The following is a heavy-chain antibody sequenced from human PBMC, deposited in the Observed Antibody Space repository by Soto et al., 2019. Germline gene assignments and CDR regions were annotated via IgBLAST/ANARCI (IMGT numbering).Heavy chain of an antibody. CDR1: GFTFSDDQ. V-gene: IGHV3-11*01. Sequence: QVHLVESGGGLVKPGGSLRLSCAASGFTFSDDQMSWIRQAPGKGLEWVSYIGSSGLSVYYEDSVKGRFTISRDNANNSLYLQMNSLRAEDSAVYYCARDLRQLLSHNYYYYYLDVWGKGTTVRVSS. J-gene: IGHJ6*03. CDR2: IGSSGLSV. CDR3: ARDLRQLLSHNYYYYYLDV. D-gene: IGHD2-2*01.